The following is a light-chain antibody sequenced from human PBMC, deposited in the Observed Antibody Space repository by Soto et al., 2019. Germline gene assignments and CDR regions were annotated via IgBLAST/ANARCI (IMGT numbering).Light chain of an antibody. V-gene: IGKV3-15*01. Sequence: EIVLTQSPATLSVSPLERGTLXYRASQSVSSNLAWYQQKPGQAPRLLIYGASTRATGIPARFSGSGSGTEFTLTISSLQSEDFAVYYCQQYNNWPPWTFGQGTKVDIK. CDR3: QQYNNWPPWT. J-gene: IGKJ1*01. CDR1: QSVSSN. CDR2: GAS.